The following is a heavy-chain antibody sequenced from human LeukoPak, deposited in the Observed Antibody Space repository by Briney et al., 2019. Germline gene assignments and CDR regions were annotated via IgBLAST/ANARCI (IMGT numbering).Heavy chain of an antibody. Sequence: PGGSLRLSCAASGFTFSSYAMSWVRQAPGKGLEWVSSISGSGGRTYHADSVKGRFTISRDNSKNTLYLQVNSLRAEDTAVYYCATPPTVTRNYWGQGILVTVSS. D-gene: IGHD4-17*01. CDR2: ISGSGGRT. V-gene: IGHV3-23*01. CDR3: ATPPTVTRNY. CDR1: GFTFSSYA. J-gene: IGHJ4*02.